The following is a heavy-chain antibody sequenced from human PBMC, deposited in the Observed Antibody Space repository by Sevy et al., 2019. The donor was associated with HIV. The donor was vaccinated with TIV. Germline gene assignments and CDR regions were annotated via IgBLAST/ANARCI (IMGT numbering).Heavy chain of an antibody. V-gene: IGHV3-15*01. CDR2: IKSKTDGGTT. D-gene: IGHD3-3*01. CDR3: TTTNPVTYYDFWSGYYTGMGWFDP. CDR1: GFTFSNAW. Sequence: GGSLRLSCAASGFTFSNAWMSWVRQAPGKGLEWVGRIKSKTDGGTTDYAAPVKGRFTISRDDSKNTRYLQMNSLKTEDTAVYYCTTTNPVTYYDFWSGYYTGMGWFDPWGQGTLVTVSS. J-gene: IGHJ5*02.